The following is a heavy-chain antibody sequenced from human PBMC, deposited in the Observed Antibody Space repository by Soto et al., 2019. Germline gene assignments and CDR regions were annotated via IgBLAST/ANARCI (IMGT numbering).Heavy chain of an antibody. CDR1: GYTFTGYY. CDR2: INPNSGGT. J-gene: IGHJ4*02. D-gene: IGHD3-22*01. CDR3: ARGDWPYDSSCYYSPPPDY. V-gene: IGHV1-2*02. Sequence: ASVKVCGEASGYTFTGYYIHWVRQAPGQGLEWMGWINPNSGGTNYAQKFQGRVTMTRDTSISTAYMELSRLRSDDTAVYYCARGDWPYDSSCYYSPPPDYWGQGTLVTVSS.